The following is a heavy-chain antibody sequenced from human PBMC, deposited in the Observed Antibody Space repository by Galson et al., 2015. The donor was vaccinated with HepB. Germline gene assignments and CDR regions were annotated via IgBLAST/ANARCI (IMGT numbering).Heavy chain of an antibody. Sequence: CAISGDSVSSSSVAWNWIRQSPSRGLKRLGRTYYRSKWYNDYAVSVKSRITINADTSKNQFSLQLNSVTPEDTAMYYCARAYSAVWFASNAFDIWGQGTMVTVSS. CDR3: ARAYSAVWFASNAFDI. J-gene: IGHJ3*02. CDR1: GDSVSSSSVA. V-gene: IGHV6-1*01. D-gene: IGHD6-19*01. CDR2: TYYRSKWYN.